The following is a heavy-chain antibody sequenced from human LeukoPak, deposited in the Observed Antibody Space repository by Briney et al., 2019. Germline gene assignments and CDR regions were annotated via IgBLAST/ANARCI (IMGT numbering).Heavy chain of an antibody. CDR2: MNPVSGYT. D-gene: IGHD6-13*01. Sequence: GASVKVSCKASGYTFTNYDINWVRQAPGQGLEWMGWMNPVSGYTGFAQKFQGRVTMTGDTSISTAYMELSSLRYEDAAVYYCARGNRLYTSSWSALAFDIWGQGTMVTVSS. CDR3: ARGNRLYTSSWSALAFDI. CDR1: GYTFTNYD. V-gene: IGHV1-8*01. J-gene: IGHJ3*02.